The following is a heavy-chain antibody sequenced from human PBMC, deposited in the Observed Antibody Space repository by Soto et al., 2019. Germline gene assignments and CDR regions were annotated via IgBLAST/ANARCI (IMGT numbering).Heavy chain of an antibody. V-gene: IGHV1-58*02. CDR1: GFTFTSSA. Sequence: SVKVSCKSSGFTFTSSAMQWVRQARGQRLEWIGWIVVGSGHTNYAQKFQERVTITRDMSTSTAYMELSSLRSEDTAVYYCAADSRYCSGGNCEDYWGQGTLVTVSS. CDR2: IVVGSGHT. CDR3: AADSRYCSGGNCEDY. D-gene: IGHD2-15*01. J-gene: IGHJ4*02.